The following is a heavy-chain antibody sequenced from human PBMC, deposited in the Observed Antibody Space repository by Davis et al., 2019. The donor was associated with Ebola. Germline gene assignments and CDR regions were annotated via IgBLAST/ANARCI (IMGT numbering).Heavy chain of an antibody. V-gene: IGHV4-59*08. D-gene: IGHD3-22*01. CDR2: IYYSGST. Sequence: SETLSLTCTVSGGSISSYYWSWIRQPPGKGLEWIGYIYYSGSTYYNPSLKSRVTISVDTSKNQFSLKLSSVTAADTAVYYCARVSYYYDSSGYHMGGFDYWGQGTLVTVSS. CDR1: GGSISSYY. J-gene: IGHJ4*02. CDR3: ARVSYYYDSSGYHMGGFDY.